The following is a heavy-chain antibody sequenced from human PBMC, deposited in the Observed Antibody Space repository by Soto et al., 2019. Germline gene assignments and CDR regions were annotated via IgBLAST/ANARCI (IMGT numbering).Heavy chain of an antibody. CDR2: ISGRGGTI. CDR1: GFIFSSYA. V-gene: IGHV3-23*01. CDR3: TRGSASCAFDY. D-gene: IGHD2-21*01. Sequence: EVQLLESGGDLLQPGGSLRLSCAASGFIFSSYAMGWFRQAPGKGLEWVSAISGRGGTIYYADSVKGRFTISRDNHKNTLYVQMNTLRGQDSAVYYCTRGSASCAFDYCGQEALVTVSS. J-gene: IGHJ4*02.